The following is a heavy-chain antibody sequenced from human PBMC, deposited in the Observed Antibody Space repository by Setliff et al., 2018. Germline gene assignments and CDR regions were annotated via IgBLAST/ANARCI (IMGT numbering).Heavy chain of an antibody. CDR2: INQDGSEK. CDR3: ARDRGGASTRDH. J-gene: IGHJ4*02. V-gene: IGHV3-7*03. D-gene: IGHD1-26*01. CDR1: GFTFSNYR. Sequence: GGSLRLSCVVSGFTFSNYRMSWVRQAPGKGLEWVADINQDGSEKYYVDSVKGRFTISRDNAKNSLYLQMNSLGAEDTALYYCARDRGGASTRDHWGQGTLVTVSS.